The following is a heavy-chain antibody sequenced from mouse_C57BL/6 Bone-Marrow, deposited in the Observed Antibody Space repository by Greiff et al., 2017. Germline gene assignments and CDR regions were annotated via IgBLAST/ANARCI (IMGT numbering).Heavy chain of an antibody. CDR2: IHPSDSDT. CDR3: AIRGDSYKESWFAY. D-gene: IGHD2-12*01. Sequence: QVQLKQPGAELVKPGASVKVSCKASGYTFTSYWMHWVKQRPGQGLEWIGRIHPSDSDTNYNQKFKGKATLTVDKSSSTAYMQLSSLTSEDSAVYYCAIRGDSYKESWFAYWGQGTLVTVSA. J-gene: IGHJ3*01. V-gene: IGHV1-74*01. CDR1: GYTFTSYW.